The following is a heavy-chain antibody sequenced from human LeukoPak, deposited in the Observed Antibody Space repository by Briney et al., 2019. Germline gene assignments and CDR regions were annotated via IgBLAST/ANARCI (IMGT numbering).Heavy chain of an antibody. V-gene: IGHV1-24*01. Sequence: GASVKVSCKVSGYTLTELSMHWVRQAPGKGLEWMGGFDPEDGETIYAQKFQGRVTMTEETSTDTAYMELSSLRSEDTAVYYCATRGRDIVGVQIDYWGQGTLVTVSS. J-gene: IGHJ4*02. CDR1: GYTLTELS. D-gene: IGHD1-26*01. CDR3: ATRGRDIVGVQIDY. CDR2: FDPEDGET.